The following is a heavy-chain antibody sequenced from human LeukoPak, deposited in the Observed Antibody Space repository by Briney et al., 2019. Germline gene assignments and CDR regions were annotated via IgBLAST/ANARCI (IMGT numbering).Heavy chain of an antibody. D-gene: IGHD3-9*01. V-gene: IGHV3-30*18. J-gene: IGHJ4*02. Sequence: GGSLRLSCAASGFTFSSYWMHWVRQAPGKGLEWVAVISYDGSNKYYADSVKGRFTISRDNSKNTLYLQMNSLRAEDTAVYYCAKNPDYDILTGTSFDYWGQGALVTVSS. CDR1: GFTFSSYW. CDR3: AKNPDYDILTGTSFDY. CDR2: ISYDGSNK.